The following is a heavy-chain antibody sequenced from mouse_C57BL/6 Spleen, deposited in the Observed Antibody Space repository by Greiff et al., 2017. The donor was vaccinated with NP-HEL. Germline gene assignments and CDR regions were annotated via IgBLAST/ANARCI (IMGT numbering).Heavy chain of an antibody. CDR2: INPSSGYT. J-gene: IGHJ2*01. CDR3: ARENDGYYYFDY. Sequence: QVQLQQSGAELASPGASVKMSCKASGYTFTSYTMHWVKQRPGQGLEWIGYINPSSGYTKYNQKFKDKATLTADESSSTAYMQLSSLTSEDSAVYYCARENDGYYYFDYWGQGTTLTVSS. D-gene: IGHD2-3*01. V-gene: IGHV1-4*01. CDR1: GYTFTSYT.